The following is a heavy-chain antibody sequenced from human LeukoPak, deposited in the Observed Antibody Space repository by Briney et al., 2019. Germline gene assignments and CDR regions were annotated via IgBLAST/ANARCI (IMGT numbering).Heavy chain of an antibody. CDR2: IYYSGTT. CDR3: VRSRSGTYGWFDP. J-gene: IGHJ5*02. V-gene: IGHV4-59*01. D-gene: IGHD4-17*01. Sequence: SETLSLTCTVSGGSITNYYWSWIRQPPGKGLEWIGYIYYSGTTNYNPSLKSRVTISVDTSEKQFSLKVNSVTAADTAVYYCVRSRSGTYGWFDPWGQGTLVTVSS. CDR1: GGSITNYY.